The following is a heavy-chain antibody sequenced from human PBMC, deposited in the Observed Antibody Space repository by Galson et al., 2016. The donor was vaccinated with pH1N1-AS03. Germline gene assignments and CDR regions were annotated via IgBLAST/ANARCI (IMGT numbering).Heavy chain of an antibody. CDR2: IDQDGSEK. CDR1: GFSFDDYA. CDR3: TSGMVELDY. V-gene: IGHV3-7*01. Sequence: SLRLSCAASGFSFDDYAMHWVRQAPGRGLEWVANIDQDGSEKYYMDSVEGRFTISRDNAKNSLSLQMNSLRSEDTAVYYCTSGMVELDYWGQGTLVTVSS. J-gene: IGHJ4*02. D-gene: IGHD3-10*01.